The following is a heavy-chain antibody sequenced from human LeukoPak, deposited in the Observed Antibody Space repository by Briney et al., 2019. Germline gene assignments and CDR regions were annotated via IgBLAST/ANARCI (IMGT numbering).Heavy chain of an antibody. CDR2: ICRGGNS. J-gene: IGHJ3*01. CDR1: GISVGYGGYC. CDR3: AKFEKTIVGLYPGTLPLHAFDV. V-gene: IGHV4-30-2*01. D-gene: IGHD2-2*02. Sequence: MPSETLSLTCSISGISVGYGGYCWSWIRQAPAKGLEWIGYICRGGNSDYNPSLKSRVTISVDRSRNHFSMELTSVTAADTATYYCAKFEKTIVGLYPGTLPLHAFDVWGHGTVVSVSS.